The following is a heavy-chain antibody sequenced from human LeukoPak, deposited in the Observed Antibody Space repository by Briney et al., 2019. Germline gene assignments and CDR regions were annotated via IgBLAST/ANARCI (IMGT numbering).Heavy chain of an antibody. CDR1: GFTVSSNY. CDR2: IYSGGST. J-gene: IGHJ6*02. V-gene: IGHV3-53*01. D-gene: IGHD2-2*01. CDR3: ARLTGYCSSTSCRGKYYYYGMDV. Sequence: GGSLRLSCAASGFTVSSNYMSWVRQAPGKGLEWVSVIYSGGSTYYADSVKGRFTISRDNSKNTLYLQMNSLRAEDTAVYYCARLTGYCSSTSCRGKYYYYGMDVWGQGTTVTVSS.